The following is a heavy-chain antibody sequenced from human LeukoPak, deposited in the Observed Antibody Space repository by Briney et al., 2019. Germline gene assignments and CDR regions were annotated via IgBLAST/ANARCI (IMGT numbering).Heavy chain of an antibody. CDR3: ARVRTVYGDYHDY. Sequence: SETLSLSCVVHGGSLSGYYWSWIRQSPEKGLEWIGEINHGGRPNYNPSLKNRVVISVDTSKNQFSLRLTSVSAADTGVYFCARVRTVYGDYHDYWGQGTLVTVSS. CDR2: INHGGRP. J-gene: IGHJ4*02. D-gene: IGHD4-17*01. V-gene: IGHV4-34*01. CDR1: GGSLSGYY.